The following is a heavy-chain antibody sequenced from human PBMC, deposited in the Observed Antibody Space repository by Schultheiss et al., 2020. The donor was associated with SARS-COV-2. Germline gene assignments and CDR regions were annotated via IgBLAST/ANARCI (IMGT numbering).Heavy chain of an antibody. CDR2: VYSSGTT. CDR1: GASITSIHYY. CDR3: ARTMVADWGSFDY. D-gene: IGHD4/OR15-4a*01. J-gene: IGHJ4*02. Sequence: SETLSLTCNVSGASITSIHYYWGWIRQPPGKGLEWMASVYSSGTTYYNPSLKSRVTISVDTSKNHFSLNLSSVTAADTAVYYCARTMVADWGSFDYWGQGTLVTVSS. V-gene: IGHV4-39*07.